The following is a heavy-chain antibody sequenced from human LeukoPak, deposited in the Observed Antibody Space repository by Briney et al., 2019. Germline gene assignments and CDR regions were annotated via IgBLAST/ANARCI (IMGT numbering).Heavy chain of an antibody. J-gene: IGHJ4*02. CDR3: AKGVSSDY. CDR2: ISWNSGSI. D-gene: IGHD3-10*01. Sequence: VRSLRLSCAASGFTFDDYAMHWVRQAPGKGLEWVSGISWNSGSIGYADSVKGRFTISRDNAKNSLYLQMNSLRAEDTALYYCAKGVSSDYWGQGTLVTVSS. V-gene: IGHV3-9*01. CDR1: GFTFDDYA.